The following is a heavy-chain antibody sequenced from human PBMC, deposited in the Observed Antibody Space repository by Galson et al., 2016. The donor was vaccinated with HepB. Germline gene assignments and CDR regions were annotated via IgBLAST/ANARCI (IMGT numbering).Heavy chain of an antibody. CDR2: IDPSDSEI. CDR3: AAARPPGLVLVY. V-gene: IGHV5-51*01. J-gene: IGHJ4*02. D-gene: IGHD2-8*02. CDR1: GHSIASYW. Sequence: QSGAEVKKPGESLKLSCKASGHSIASYWIGWVRQLPGKGLECMGIIDPSDSEIRSMPSFRGHVTISADKSTNTAYLQWSSLKASDTAVYYSAAARPPGLVLVYWGLGTRVTVSS.